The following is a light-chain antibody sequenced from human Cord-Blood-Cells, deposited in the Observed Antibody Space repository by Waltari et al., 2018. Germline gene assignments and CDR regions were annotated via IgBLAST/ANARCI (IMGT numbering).Light chain of an antibody. J-gene: IGLJ3*02. CDR3: QSYDSSLSGWV. CDR1: SPNTAPGSD. V-gene: IGLV1-40*01. CDR2: DNS. Sequence: QSVLTQPRSVAGAPGQRRAIAFTAGSPNTAPGSDVIWYQQLPVTSPNPLLHDNSKRPAGVPDRFSGSKSGTSASLAITGLQAEDEADYYCQSYDSSLSGWVFGGGTKLTVL.